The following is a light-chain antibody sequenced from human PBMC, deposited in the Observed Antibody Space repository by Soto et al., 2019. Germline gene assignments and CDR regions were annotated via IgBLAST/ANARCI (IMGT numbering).Light chain of an antibody. Sequence: EIVMTQSPGTLSVSPGESGTLSCRASQSVKSNLAWYQQKPGQAPRLLIYDASTRATDIPARFSGSGSGTEFTLTISSLQSEDFAVYYCQQYYNWLTFGGGTKVEIK. CDR3: QQYYNWLT. CDR2: DAS. V-gene: IGKV3-15*01. CDR1: QSVKSN. J-gene: IGKJ4*01.